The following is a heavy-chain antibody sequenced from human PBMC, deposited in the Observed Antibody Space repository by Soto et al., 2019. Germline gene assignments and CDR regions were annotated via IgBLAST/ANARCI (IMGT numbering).Heavy chain of an antibody. D-gene: IGHD3-3*01. CDR2: IIPIFGTA. CDR3: ARDLKYYDFWSGYQYNWFDP. Sequence: QVQLVQSGAEVKKPGSSVKVSCKASGGTFSSYAISWVRQAPGQGLEWMGGIIPIFGTANYAQKFQGRVTITADESTSTAYMELNSLRSEDTGVYYCARDLKYYDFWSGYQYNWFDPWGQGTLVTVSS. J-gene: IGHJ5*02. V-gene: IGHV1-69*01. CDR1: GGTFSSYA.